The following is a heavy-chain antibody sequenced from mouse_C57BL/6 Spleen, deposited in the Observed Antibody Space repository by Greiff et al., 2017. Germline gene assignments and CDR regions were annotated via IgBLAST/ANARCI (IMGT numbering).Heavy chain of an antibody. J-gene: IGHJ2*01. CDR2: IYTGDGDT. CDR3: ARLEAGFDC. V-gene: IGHV1-82*01. Sequence: VQLQQSGPELVKPGASVKISCKASGYAFSSSWMNWVKQRHGKGLEGIGRIYTGDGDTNYNWKFTGKATLTSDKSSSTSYMQLSSLTSEDTAVYLCARLEAGFDCWGQGTTLTVST. CDR1: GYAFSSSW.